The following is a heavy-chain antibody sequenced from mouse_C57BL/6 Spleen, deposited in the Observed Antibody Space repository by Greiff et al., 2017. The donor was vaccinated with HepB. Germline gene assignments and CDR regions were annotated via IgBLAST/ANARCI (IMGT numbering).Heavy chain of an antibody. V-gene: IGHV5-17*01. J-gene: IGHJ4*01. CDR2: ISSGSSTI. Sequence: EVQLVESGGGLVKPGGSLKLSCAASRFTFSDYGMHWVRQAPEKGLEWVAYISSGSSTIYYADTVKGRFTISRDNAKNTLFLQMTSLRSEDTAMYYCARERLRRGDYWGQGTSVTVSS. CDR3: ARERLRRGDY. D-gene: IGHD2-4*01. CDR1: RFTFSDYG.